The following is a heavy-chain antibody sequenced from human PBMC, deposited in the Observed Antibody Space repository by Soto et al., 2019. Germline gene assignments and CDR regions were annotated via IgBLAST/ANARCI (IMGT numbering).Heavy chain of an antibody. V-gene: IGHV4-34*01. CDR1: GGSFSGYY. CDR2: INHSGST. J-gene: IGHJ4*02. Sequence: PSETLSLTCAVYGGSFSGYYWSWIRQPPGKGLEWIGEINHSGSTNYNPSLKSRVTISVDTSKNQFSLKLSSVTAADTAVYYCERREGYFDYWGQGTLVTVSS. CDR3: ERREGYFDY.